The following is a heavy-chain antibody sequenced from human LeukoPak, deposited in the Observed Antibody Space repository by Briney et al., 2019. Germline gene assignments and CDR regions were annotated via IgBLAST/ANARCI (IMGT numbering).Heavy chain of an antibody. CDR3: AGGWGSYSLDY. D-gene: IGHD3-16*01. V-gene: IGHV4-59*08. Sequence: PSETLSLTCTVSGGPISSYYWSWIRQPPGKRLEWIGYIYYSGSTNYNPSLKSRVTILIDTSKHQFSLKLNSVTAADTAVYYCAGGWGSYSLDYWGQGTLVTVSS. J-gene: IGHJ4*01. CDR1: GGPISSYY. CDR2: IYYSGST.